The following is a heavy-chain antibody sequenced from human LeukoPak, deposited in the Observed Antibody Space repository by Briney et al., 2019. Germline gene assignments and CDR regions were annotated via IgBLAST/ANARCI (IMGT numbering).Heavy chain of an antibody. J-gene: IGHJ4*02. Sequence: PLGTLSLTCAVSGGSISSSNWWSWVRQPPGRGLEWIGEIYHSGSTNYNPSLKSRVTISVDKSKNQFSLKLSSVTAADTAVYYCARSSPIASAGTPFDYWGQGTLVTVSS. CDR1: GGSISSSNW. CDR3: ARSSPIASAGTPFDY. CDR2: IYHSGST. V-gene: IGHV4-4*02. D-gene: IGHD6-13*01.